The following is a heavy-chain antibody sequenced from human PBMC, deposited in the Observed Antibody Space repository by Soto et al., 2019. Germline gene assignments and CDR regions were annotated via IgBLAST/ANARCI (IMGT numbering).Heavy chain of an antibody. CDR2: ISWNSGSI. CDR3: AKDIRPAVAVIAFDY. CDR1: GFTFDDYA. Sequence: PGGSLRLSCAASGFTFDDYAMHWVRQAPGKGLEWVSGISWNSGSIGYADSVKGRFTISRDNRKNSLFLQMNSLRTEDTALYYCAKDIRPAVAVIAFDYWGHGTLVTVSS. D-gene: IGHD6-19*01. J-gene: IGHJ4*01. V-gene: IGHV3-9*01.